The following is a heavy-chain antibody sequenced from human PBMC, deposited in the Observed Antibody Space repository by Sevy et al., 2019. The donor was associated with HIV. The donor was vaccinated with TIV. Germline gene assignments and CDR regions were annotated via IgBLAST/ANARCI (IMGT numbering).Heavy chain of an antibody. J-gene: IGHJ4*02. CDR1: GFTFSSYG. CDR3: ASDILTGSDF. D-gene: IGHD3-9*01. Sequence: GGSLRLSCAASGFTFSSYGMHWVRQAPGKGLEWVAFTWYDGSDTYYADSVKGRFNISRDNSKNTLYLQMNSLRTEDTAIYYCASDILTGSDFWGQGTLVTVSS. CDR2: TWYDGSDT. V-gene: IGHV3-30*02.